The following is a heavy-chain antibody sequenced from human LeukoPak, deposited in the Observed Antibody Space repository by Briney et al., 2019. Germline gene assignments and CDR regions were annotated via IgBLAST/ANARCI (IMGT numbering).Heavy chain of an antibody. CDR1: AYRFTGYW. Sequence: GESLKISCQASAYRFTGYWISWVRQMPGKGLEWMGIIYPGDSDTRYSPSFQGQVTISADKSISTAYLQWSSLKASDTAMYYCARRTVNLYYFDYWGQGTLVTVSS. CDR3: ARRTVNLYYFDY. D-gene: IGHD4-17*01. CDR2: IYPGDSDT. J-gene: IGHJ4*02. V-gene: IGHV5-51*01.